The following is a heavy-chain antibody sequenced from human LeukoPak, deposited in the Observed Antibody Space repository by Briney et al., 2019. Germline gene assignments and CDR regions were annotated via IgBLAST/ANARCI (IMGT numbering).Heavy chain of an antibody. CDR3: ARDQRVTGRPDIDY. CDR2: ISSDGSST. D-gene: IGHD6-6*01. Sequence: GGSLRLSCAASGFTFSNHWMHWVRQTPGKGLVWVSRISSDGSSTTYADSVKGRFTISRDNAKNMLYLQMNNLRAEDTAMYYCARDQRVTGRPDIDYWGQGTLVIVSS. V-gene: IGHV3-74*03. CDR1: GFTFSNHW. J-gene: IGHJ4*02.